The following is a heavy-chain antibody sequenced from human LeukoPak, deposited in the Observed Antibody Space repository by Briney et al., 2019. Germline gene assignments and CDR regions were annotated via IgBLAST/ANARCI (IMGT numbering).Heavy chain of an antibody. Sequence: ASVKVSCKASGYTFTGYYMHWVRQAPGQGLEWMGWINPNSGGTNYAQKFQGWVTMTGDTSISTAYMELSRLRSDDTAVYYCARANVLRFLEWLPNWFDPWGQGTLVTVSS. V-gene: IGHV1-2*04. CDR3: ARANVLRFLEWLPNWFDP. CDR1: GYTFTGYY. J-gene: IGHJ5*02. CDR2: INPNSGGT. D-gene: IGHD3-3*01.